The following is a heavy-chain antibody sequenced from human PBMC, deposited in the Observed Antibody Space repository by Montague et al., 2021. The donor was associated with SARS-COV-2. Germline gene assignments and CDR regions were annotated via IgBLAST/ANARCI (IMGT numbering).Heavy chain of an antibody. CDR2: LYSDGST. V-gene: IGHV3-53*01. CDR1: GFSVSTKY. J-gene: IGHJ4*02. D-gene: IGHD2-21*02. Sequence: SLRLSCATSGFSVSTKYMNWTRQAPGRGLEWVSVLYSDGSTRYADSVKGRFTIFRDNPKNTLYLQMNNLRAEDTAVYYCARGDHYDYFDHWGQGTLVTVSS. CDR3: ARGDHYDYFDH.